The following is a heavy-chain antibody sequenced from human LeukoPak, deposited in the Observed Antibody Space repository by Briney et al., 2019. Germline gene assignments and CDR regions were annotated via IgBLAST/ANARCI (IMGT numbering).Heavy chain of an antibody. CDR1: GGSISSYY. CDR3: ARHKRYCSGGSCYTNWFDP. D-gene: IGHD2-15*01. V-gene: IGHV4-59*05. Sequence: KSSETLSLSCTVSGGSISSYYWSWIRQPPGKGLEWIGSIYYSGSIYYNPSLKSRITISVDTSKNQFSLKLSSVTAADTAVYYCARHKRYCSGGSCYTNWFDPWGQGTLVTVSS. CDR2: IYYSGSI. J-gene: IGHJ5*02.